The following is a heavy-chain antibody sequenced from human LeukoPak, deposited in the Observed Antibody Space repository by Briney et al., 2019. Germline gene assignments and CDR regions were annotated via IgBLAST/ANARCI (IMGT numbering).Heavy chain of an antibody. CDR2: IRSKANSYAT. V-gene: IGHV3-73*01. CDR3: TRHSQWLVGSEYFDY. Sequence: PGGSLRLSCAASGFTFSGSAMHWVRQASGKGLEWVGRIRSKANSYATAYAASVKGRFTISRDDSKNTAYLQMNSLKTEDTAVYYCTRHSQWLVGSEYFDYWGQGTLVTVSS. CDR1: GFTFSGSA. D-gene: IGHD6-19*01. J-gene: IGHJ4*02.